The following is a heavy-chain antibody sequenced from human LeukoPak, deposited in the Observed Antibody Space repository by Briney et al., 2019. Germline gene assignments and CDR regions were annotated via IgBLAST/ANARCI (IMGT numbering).Heavy chain of an antibody. CDR2: IYYSGST. CDR1: GGSISSYY. Sequence: SETLSLTCTVSGGSISSYYWSWIRQPPGKGLEWIGYIYYSGSTNYNPSLKSRVTISVDTSKNQFSLKLSSVTAADTAVYYCARYVFGYFQRWGQGTLVTVSS. CDR3: ARYVFGYFQR. V-gene: IGHV4-59*08. J-gene: IGHJ1*01. D-gene: IGHD3-10*01.